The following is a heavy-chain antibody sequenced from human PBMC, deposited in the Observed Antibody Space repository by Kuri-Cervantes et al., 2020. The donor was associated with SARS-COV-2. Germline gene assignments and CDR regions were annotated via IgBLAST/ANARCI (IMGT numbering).Heavy chain of an antibody. J-gene: IGHJ4*02. V-gene: IGHV1-46*01. CDR3: ARGRLSSDYFDY. CDR1: GYIFTNYY. Sequence: ASVKVSCKASGYIFTNYYMSWVRQAPGQGLEWLGIINPSGGSTSYAQKFHGRVTMTRDTSTSTVYMELSSLRSEDTAVYYCARGRLSSDYFDYWGQGTLVTVSS. CDR2: INPSGGST. D-gene: IGHD6-6*01.